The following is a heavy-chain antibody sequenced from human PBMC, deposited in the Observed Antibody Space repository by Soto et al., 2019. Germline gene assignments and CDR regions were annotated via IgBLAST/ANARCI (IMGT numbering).Heavy chain of an antibody. Sequence: SETLSLTCTVSGGSISSYYWSWIRRPPGKGLEWIGYIYYSGSTNYNPSLKSRVTISVDTSKNQFSLKLSSVTAADTAVYYCARGAVAGTSYFDYWGQGTLVTVSS. V-gene: IGHV4-59*01. CDR3: ARGAVAGTSYFDY. J-gene: IGHJ4*02. CDR2: IYYSGST. D-gene: IGHD6-19*01. CDR1: GGSISSYY.